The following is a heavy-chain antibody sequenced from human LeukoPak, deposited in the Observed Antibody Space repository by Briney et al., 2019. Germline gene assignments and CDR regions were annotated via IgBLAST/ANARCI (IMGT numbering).Heavy chain of an antibody. D-gene: IGHD6-13*01. CDR1: GGSISSSSYY. CDR3: ARTAYSSSWYGEADV. V-gene: IGHV4-39*07. Sequence: SETLSLTCTVSGGSISSSSYYWGWIRQPPGKGLEWIGSIYYSGSTYYNPSLKSRVTISVDTSKNQFSLKLSSVTAADTAVYYCARTAYSSSWYGEADVWGKGTTVTVSS. J-gene: IGHJ6*04. CDR2: IYYSGST.